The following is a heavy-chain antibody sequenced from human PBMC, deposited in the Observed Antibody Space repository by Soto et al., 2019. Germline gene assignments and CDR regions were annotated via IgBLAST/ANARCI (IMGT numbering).Heavy chain of an antibody. CDR1: GIPFRSYS. CDR2: ICSSSCTI. V-gene: IGHV3-48*02. CDR3: ARDPRTPYYYYGMDV. J-gene: IGHJ6*02. Sequence: GSPGPPCAASGIPFRSYSMDWVRQASGKGLEVVSYICSSSCTINYADPVKGRFTISRDNAKNSLYLQMNSLRDEDTAVYYCARDPRTPYYYYGMDVWGQGTTVTVSS. D-gene: IGHD1-1*01.